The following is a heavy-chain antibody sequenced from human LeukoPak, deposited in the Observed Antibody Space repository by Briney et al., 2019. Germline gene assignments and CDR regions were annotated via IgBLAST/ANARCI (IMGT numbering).Heavy chain of an antibody. Sequence: SETLSLTCTVSGGSISSYYWSWVRQPPGKGLEWIGYVSYSGSTDYNPSLKSRVIISIDTCKNQFSLRLSSVTAADTAVYYCARDLGYGDPFDYWGQGTLVTVSS. D-gene: IGHD4-17*01. CDR1: GGSISSYY. CDR3: ARDLGYGDPFDY. CDR2: VSYSGST. V-gene: IGHV4-59*01. J-gene: IGHJ4*02.